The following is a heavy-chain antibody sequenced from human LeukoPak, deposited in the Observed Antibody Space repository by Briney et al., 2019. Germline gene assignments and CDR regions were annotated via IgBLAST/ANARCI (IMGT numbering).Heavy chain of an antibody. D-gene: IGHD5-18*01. J-gene: IGHJ4*02. V-gene: IGHV4-39*01. CDR2: IYYSGST. Sequence: PSETLSLTCTVSGGSISSSSYYWGWIRQPPGKGLEWIGSIYYSGSTYYNPSLKSRVTISVDTSKNQFSLKLSSVTAADTAVYYCARGQKYISGFTVTELGSGYYDNWGQGALVTVSS. CDR3: ARGQKYISGFTVTELGSGYYDN. CDR1: GGSISSSSYY.